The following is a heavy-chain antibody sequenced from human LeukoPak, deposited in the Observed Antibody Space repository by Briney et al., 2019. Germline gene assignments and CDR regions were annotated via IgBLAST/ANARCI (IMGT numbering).Heavy chain of an antibody. J-gene: IGHJ6*03. V-gene: IGHV3-53*01. D-gene: IGHD1-1*01. CDR3: AKDGTRYDYYYMDV. CDR2: IYSGGST. Sequence: GGSLRLSCAASGFTVSNNYMSWVRQAPGKGLEWVSVIYSGGSTYFADSVKGRFIISRDNSTNTLYLQMSSLRTEDTAVYYCAKDGTRYDYYYMDVWGRGTTVTVSS. CDR1: GFTVSNNY.